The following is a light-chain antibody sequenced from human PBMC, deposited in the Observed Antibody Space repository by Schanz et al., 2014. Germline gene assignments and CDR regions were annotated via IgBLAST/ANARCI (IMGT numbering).Light chain of an antibody. V-gene: IGKV3-20*01. CDR2: HAS. CDR3: QQYGSSPRT. CDR1: QSVSYNY. J-gene: IGKJ1*01. Sequence: EIVMTQSPATLSVSPGERATLSCRASQSVSYNYLAWYQQKPGQAPRLLIYHASNRATAIPARFTGSGSGTDFSLTISRLEPEDFAVYYCQQYGSSPRTFGQGTKVEIK.